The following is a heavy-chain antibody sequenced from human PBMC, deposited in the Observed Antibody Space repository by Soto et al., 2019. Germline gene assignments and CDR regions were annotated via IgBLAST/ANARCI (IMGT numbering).Heavy chain of an antibody. CDR2: INAGNDNT. CDR1: GYTFTSYA. CDR3: ARSFVVVTDFDY. J-gene: IGHJ4*02. V-gene: IGHV1-3*05. D-gene: IGHD2-21*02. Sequence: QVQLVQSGAEEKKPGASVKVSCKASGYTFTSYAMHWVRQAPGQRLEWMGWINAGNDNTEYSQKFQGRVTITRDTSANTAYMELSSLRSEDTAVYYCARSFVVVTDFDYWGQGTLVTVSS.